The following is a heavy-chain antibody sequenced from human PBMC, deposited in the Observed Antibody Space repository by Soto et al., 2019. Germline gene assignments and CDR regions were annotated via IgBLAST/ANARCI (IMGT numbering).Heavy chain of an antibody. CDR1: GFTFSSYA. CDR3: ARGLHYDILTGYLYYMDV. D-gene: IGHD3-9*01. J-gene: IGHJ6*03. Sequence: PGGSLRLSCAASGFTFSSYAMHWVRQAPGKGLEWVAVISYDGSNKYYADSVKGRFTISRDNSKNTLYLQMNSLRAEDTAVYYCARGLHYDILTGYLYYMDVWGKGTTVTVSS. V-gene: IGHV3-30-3*01. CDR2: ISYDGSNK.